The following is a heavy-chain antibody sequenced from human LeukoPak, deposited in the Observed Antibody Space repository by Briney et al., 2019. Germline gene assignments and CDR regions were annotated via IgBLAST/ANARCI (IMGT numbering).Heavy chain of an antibody. Sequence: SETLSLTCTVSGDSISTYYWSWIRQPPGKGLEWIGYIYYSGSTNYNPSLKSRVTTSVDTSKNQFPLKLSSVTTADTAVYYCARGYAFFDYWGQGTLVTVSS. D-gene: IGHD3-16*01. CDR3: ARGYAFFDY. CDR1: GDSISTYY. J-gene: IGHJ4*02. V-gene: IGHV4-59*01. CDR2: IYYSGST.